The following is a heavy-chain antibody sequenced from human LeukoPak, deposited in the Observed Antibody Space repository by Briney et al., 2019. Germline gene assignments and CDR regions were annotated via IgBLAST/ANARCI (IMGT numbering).Heavy chain of an antibody. CDR2: ISSRGSYI. CDR1: GFTFSSYS. D-gene: IGHD6-6*01. V-gene: IGHV3-21*01. CDR3: SRDRPPSSSSGYYYYMDV. J-gene: IGHJ6*03. Sequence: GGSLRLPCAASGFTFSSYSMKWVRQAPRRGLEWVSSISSRGSYIYYADSVKGRSTLYRDNAEHSLYLQVNSLRAEDPAVYYCSRDRPPSSSSGYYYYMDVWGKGTTVTVSS.